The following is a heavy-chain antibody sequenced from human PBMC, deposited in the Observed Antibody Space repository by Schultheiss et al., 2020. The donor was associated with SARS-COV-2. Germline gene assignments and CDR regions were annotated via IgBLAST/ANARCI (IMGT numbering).Heavy chain of an antibody. Sequence: GGSLRLSCAASGFTFSSYAMHWVRQAPGKGLEYVSAISSNGGSTYYADSVKGRFTISRDNAKNSLYLQMNSLRAEDTAVYYCARDIAVAAPESYWGQGTLVTVSS. CDR1: GFTFSSYA. CDR2: ISSNGGST. CDR3: ARDIAVAAPESY. J-gene: IGHJ4*02. D-gene: IGHD6-19*01. V-gene: IGHV3-64*04.